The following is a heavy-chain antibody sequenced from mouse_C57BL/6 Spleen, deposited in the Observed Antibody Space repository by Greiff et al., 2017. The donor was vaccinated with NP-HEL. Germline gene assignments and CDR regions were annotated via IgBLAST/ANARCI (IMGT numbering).Heavy chain of an antibody. J-gene: IGHJ4*01. CDR3: ARGGDSYYYAMDY. D-gene: IGHD1-2*01. CDR1: GYSITSGYY. Sequence: EVKLQESGPGLVKPSQSLSLTCSVTGYSITSGYYWNWIRQFPGNKLEWMGYISYDGSNNYNPSLKNRIPITRDTSKNQFFLKLNSVTTEDTATYYCARGGDSYYYAMDYWGQGTSVTVSS. CDR2: ISYDGSN. V-gene: IGHV3-6*01.